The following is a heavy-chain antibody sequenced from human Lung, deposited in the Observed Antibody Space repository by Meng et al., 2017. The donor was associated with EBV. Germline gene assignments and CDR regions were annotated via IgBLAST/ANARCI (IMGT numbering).Heavy chain of an antibody. CDR3: ARGVSATKGLHH. CDR1: GYTFTDYT. V-gene: IGHV7-4-1*01. D-gene: IGHD6-19*01. CDR2: INSNTGNP. J-gene: IGHJ1*01. Sequence: QVQLVQSGSELTKPXASVKVSCKASGYTFTDYTMNWVRQAPGQGLEWMGLINSNTGNPMYAQGFPGRFVFSVDTSVNTAYLEIDSLKAEDTAVYYCARGVSATKGLHHWGQGTLVTVSS.